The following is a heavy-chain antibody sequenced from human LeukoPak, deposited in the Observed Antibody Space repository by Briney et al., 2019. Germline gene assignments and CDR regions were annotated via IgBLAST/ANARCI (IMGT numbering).Heavy chain of an antibody. CDR3: AGGPDRGY. CDR1: VFALSSNY. CDR2: IYSGGST. J-gene: IGHJ4*02. V-gene: IGHV3-53*01. D-gene: IGHD1-14*01. Sequence: PGGSLRLSCAASVFALSSNYMSWVRQAPGKGLEWVSLIYSGGSTSYADSVKGRFTISRDNSKNTLYLHMNSLRAEDTAVYYCAGGPDRGYWGQGTLVSVSS.